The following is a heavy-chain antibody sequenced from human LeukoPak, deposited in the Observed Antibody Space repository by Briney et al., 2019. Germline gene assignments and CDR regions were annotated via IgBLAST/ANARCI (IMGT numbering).Heavy chain of an antibody. CDR1: GFTFSSSG. CDR2: ISYDGSNR. J-gene: IGHJ4*02. CDR3: AKETRGSYSDY. Sequence: PGGSLRLSCAASGFTFSSSGMHWVRQAPGKGLEWVAFISYDGSNRYYADSVKGRFTISRDNSKNTLYLQTNSLRAEDTAVYYCAKETRGSYSDYWGQGTLVTVSS. D-gene: IGHD5-12*01. V-gene: IGHV3-30*02.